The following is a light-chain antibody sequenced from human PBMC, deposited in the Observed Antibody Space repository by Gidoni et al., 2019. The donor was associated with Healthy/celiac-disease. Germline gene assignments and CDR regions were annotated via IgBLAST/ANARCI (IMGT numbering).Light chain of an antibody. Sequence: DIQMTQFPSTLSASVGDRVTITCRASQSISSWLAWYQQKPGKAPKLLIYTASSLESGVPSRFSGSGSVTEFTLTISSLQPDDFATYYCQQYNSYTWTFGQGTRVEIK. V-gene: IGKV1-5*03. J-gene: IGKJ1*01. CDR1: QSISSW. CDR3: QQYNSYTWT. CDR2: TAS.